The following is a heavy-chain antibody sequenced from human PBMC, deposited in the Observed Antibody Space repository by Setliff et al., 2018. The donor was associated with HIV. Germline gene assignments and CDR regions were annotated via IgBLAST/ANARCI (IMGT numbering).Heavy chain of an antibody. D-gene: IGHD3-3*01. CDR2: ISYSGSP. Sequence: SETLSLTCTVSGGSISSHYWSWIRQPPGKGLEWIGFISYSGSPNSNPSLKSRVTISVDTSKNQFSLKLSSVTAADTAVYYCARGFLSIFGVVSYLDYWGQGALVTVSS. V-gene: IGHV4-59*11. J-gene: IGHJ4*02. CDR3: ARGFLSIFGVVSYLDY. CDR1: GGSISSHY.